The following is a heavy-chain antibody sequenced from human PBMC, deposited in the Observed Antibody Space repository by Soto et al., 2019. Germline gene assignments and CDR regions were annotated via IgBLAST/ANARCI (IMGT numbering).Heavy chain of an antibody. CDR3: ARLDCSGGSCYSGYYYYGMDV. J-gene: IGHJ6*02. CDR1: AYNFTSYW. D-gene: IGHD2-15*01. Sequence: LPVSCTGSAYNFTSYWIGWVPDMPGNDLEWMGIIYPGDSDTRYSPSFQGQVTISADKSISTAYLQWSSLKASDTAMYYCARLDCSGGSCYSGYYYYGMDVWGQGNTVTVSS. CDR2: IYPGDSDT. V-gene: IGHV5-51*01.